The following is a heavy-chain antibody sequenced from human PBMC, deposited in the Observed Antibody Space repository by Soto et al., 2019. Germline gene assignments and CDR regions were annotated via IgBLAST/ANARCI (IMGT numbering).Heavy chain of an antibody. CDR2: IFSNDEK. CDR1: GFSLSNARMG. J-gene: IGHJ2*01. D-gene: IGHD3-9*01. Sequence: QVTLKESGPVLVKPTETLTLTCTVSGFSLSNARMGVSWIRQPPGKALEWLAHIFSNDEKSYSTSLKSRLSFAKYTAKSHVFLTMANMDPVGTATYYCARTHYDILTGYTRGWYFDLWGRGTLVTVSS. V-gene: IGHV2-26*01. CDR3: ARTHYDILTGYTRGWYFDL.